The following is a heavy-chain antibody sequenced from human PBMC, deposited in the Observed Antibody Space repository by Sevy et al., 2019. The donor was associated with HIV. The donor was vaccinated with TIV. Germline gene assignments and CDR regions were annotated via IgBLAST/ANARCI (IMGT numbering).Heavy chain of an antibody. J-gene: IGHJ6*02. Sequence: GGSLRLSCAASGFTCSSYWMSWVRQAPGKGLEWVAHIKVDGSERYYVDSVKGRFTISRENAKNSLYLQMNSLRAEDTAVYYCARDCSSTSCLWGLDVWGQGTTVTVSS. D-gene: IGHD2-2*01. CDR3: ARDCSSTSCLWGLDV. V-gene: IGHV3-7*03. CDR2: IKVDGSER. CDR1: GFTCSSYW.